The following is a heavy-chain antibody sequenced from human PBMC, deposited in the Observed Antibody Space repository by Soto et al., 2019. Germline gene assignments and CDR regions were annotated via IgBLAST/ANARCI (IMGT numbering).Heavy chain of an antibody. CDR3: ATGKQWLATGFDY. V-gene: IGHV1-69*10. Sequence: GASVKVSCKASGGTFSSYTISWVRQAPGKGLEWMGGNDPKVGVANYAQKFQGRVTMTEDTSTDTAYMELSSLRSEDTAVYYCATGKQWLATGFDYWGQGTLVTVSS. CDR2: NDPKVGVA. CDR1: GGTFSSYT. J-gene: IGHJ4*02. D-gene: IGHD6-19*01.